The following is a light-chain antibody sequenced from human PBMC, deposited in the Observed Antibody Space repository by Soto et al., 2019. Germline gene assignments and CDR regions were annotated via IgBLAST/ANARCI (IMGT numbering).Light chain of an antibody. CDR1: QSISSW. CDR3: QQYNDSFPYT. J-gene: IGKJ2*01. CDR2: KAS. V-gene: IGKV1-5*03. Sequence: DIQMTQSPSTLSASVGDRVTITCRASQSISSWLAWYQQKPGNAPKLLIYKASSLQSDVPSRFSGSGSGTEFTLTISTLQPDDFATYYCQQYNDSFPYTFGQGTKLEIK.